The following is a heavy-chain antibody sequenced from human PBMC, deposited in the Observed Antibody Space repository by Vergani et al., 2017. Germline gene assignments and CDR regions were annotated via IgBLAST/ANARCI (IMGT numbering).Heavy chain of an antibody. CDR2: ISWNSGSI. CDR1: GFTFDDYA. J-gene: IGHJ4*02. V-gene: IGHV3-9*01. Sequence: EVELVESGGGLVQPGRSLRLSCAASGFTFDDYAMHWVRQAPGKGLEWVSGISWNSGSIGYADSVKGRFTISRDNAKNSLYMQMNSLRAEDTAVYYCARKNPLDYWGQGTLVTVSS. CDR3: ARKNPLDY.